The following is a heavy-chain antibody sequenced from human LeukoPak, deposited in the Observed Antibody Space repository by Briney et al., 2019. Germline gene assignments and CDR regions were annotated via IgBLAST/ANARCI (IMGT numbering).Heavy chain of an antibody. J-gene: IGHJ4*02. CDR3: ARERYYYDSSGSDFDY. CDR2: TGSSSTYI. D-gene: IGHD3-22*01. CDR1: GFTFSSYS. Sequence: GGSLRLSCAASGFTFSSYSMNWVRQAPGEGLEWVSSTGSSSTYIYYADSLKGRFTISRDNAKNSLYLQMNSLRAEDTAVYYCARERYYYDSSGSDFDYWGQGTLVTVSS. V-gene: IGHV3-21*01.